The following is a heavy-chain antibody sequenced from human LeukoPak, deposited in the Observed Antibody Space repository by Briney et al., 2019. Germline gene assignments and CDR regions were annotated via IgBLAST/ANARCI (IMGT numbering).Heavy chain of an antibody. D-gene: IGHD3-10*01. Sequence: PGGSLRLSCAASGFTFSDYYMSWIRQAPGKGLEWVSYISSSSSYTNYADSVKGRFTISRDNAKNSLYLQMNSLRAEDTAVYYCARALRHYGSGSCYIYFDYWGQGTLVTVSS. J-gene: IGHJ4*02. V-gene: IGHV3-11*05. CDR1: GFTFSDYY. CDR3: ARALRHYGSGSCYIYFDY. CDR2: ISSSSSYT.